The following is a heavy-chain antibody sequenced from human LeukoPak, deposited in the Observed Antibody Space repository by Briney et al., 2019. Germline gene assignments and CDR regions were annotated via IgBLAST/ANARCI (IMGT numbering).Heavy chain of an antibody. CDR1: GFTFDDYA. CDR2: ISWNSGSI. V-gene: IGHV3-9*01. CDR3: AKGNPPGYCSGGSCKSVYFQH. Sequence: PGGSLRLSCAASGFTFDDYAMHWVRQAPGKGLGWVSGISWNSGSIGYADSAKGRFTISRDNAKNSLYLQMNSLRAEDTALYYCAKGNPPGYCSGGSCKSVYFQHWGQGTLVTVSS. J-gene: IGHJ1*01. D-gene: IGHD2-15*01.